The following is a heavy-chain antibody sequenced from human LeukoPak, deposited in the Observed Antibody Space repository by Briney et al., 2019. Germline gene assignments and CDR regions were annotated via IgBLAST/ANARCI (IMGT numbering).Heavy chain of an antibody. CDR3: AREEPHCYDSSGNLIDY. CDR1: GYTFTSYG. V-gene: IGHV1-18*01. D-gene: IGHD3-22*01. J-gene: IGHJ4*02. CDR2: ISAYNGNT. Sequence: ASVTVSCKASGYTFTSYGISWVRQAPGQGLEWMGWISAYNGNTNYAQKLQGRVTMTTDTSTSTAYMELRSLRSDDTAVYYCAREEPHCYDSSGNLIDYWGQGTLVTVSS.